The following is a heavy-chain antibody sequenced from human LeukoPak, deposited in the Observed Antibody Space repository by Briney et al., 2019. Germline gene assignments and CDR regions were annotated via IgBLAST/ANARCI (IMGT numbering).Heavy chain of an antibody. CDR3: AREGQSYYDSSPGQFDY. CDR2: ISRSSGYL. CDR1: GFTFSSYS. D-gene: IGHD3-22*01. J-gene: IGHJ4*02. Sequence: GGSLRLSCAASGFTFSSYSMNWVRQAPGKGLEWVSSISRSSGYLYYADSVRGRFTISRDNGRNSLYLQMNSLRAEDTAVYYCAREGQSYYDSSPGQFDYWGQGTLVTVSS. V-gene: IGHV3-21*01.